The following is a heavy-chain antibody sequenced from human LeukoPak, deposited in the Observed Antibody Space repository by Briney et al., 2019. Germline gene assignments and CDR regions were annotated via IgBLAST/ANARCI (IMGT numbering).Heavy chain of an antibody. CDR1: GFTFSSYS. Sequence: PGGSLGLSCAASGFTFSSYSMNWVRQAPGKGLEWVSYISSSSSTIYYADSVKGRFTISRDNAKNSLYLQMNSLRAEDTAVYYCARNGDYIVLMVYAISYFDYWGQGTLVTVSS. J-gene: IGHJ4*02. D-gene: IGHD2-8*01. CDR2: ISSSSSTI. V-gene: IGHV3-48*01. CDR3: ARNGDYIVLMVYAISYFDY.